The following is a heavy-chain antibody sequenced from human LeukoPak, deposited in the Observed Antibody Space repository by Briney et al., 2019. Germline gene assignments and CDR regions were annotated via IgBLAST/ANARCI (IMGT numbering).Heavy chain of an antibody. V-gene: IGHV4-39*01. CDR2: IYYSGST. D-gene: IGHD3-22*01. CDR3: ARQSKGIIVITDFQH. Sequence: SETLSLTCTVSGGSISSSSYYWGWIRQPPGKGLEWIGSIYYSGSTYYSPSLKSRVTISVDTSKNQFSLKLSSVTAADTAVYYCARQSKGIIVITDFQHWGQGTLVTVSS. J-gene: IGHJ1*01. CDR1: GGSISSSSYY.